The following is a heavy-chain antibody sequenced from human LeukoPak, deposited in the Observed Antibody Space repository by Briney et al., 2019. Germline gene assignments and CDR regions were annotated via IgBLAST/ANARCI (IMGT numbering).Heavy chain of an antibody. V-gene: IGHV4-59*12. D-gene: IGHD3-22*01. Sequence: PSETLSLTCTVSGGSISSSYWSWIRQPPGKGLEYIGYISYSGSTNYNPSLTSRVTISVDTSKNQISLKLSSVTAADTVVYYCASEKYYYDSSGYYLFDYWGQGTLVTVSS. CDR2: ISYSGST. CDR3: ASEKYYYDSSGYYLFDY. J-gene: IGHJ4*02. CDR1: GGSISSSY.